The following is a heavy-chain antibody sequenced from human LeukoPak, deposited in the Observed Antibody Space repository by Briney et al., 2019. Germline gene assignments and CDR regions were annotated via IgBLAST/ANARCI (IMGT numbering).Heavy chain of an antibody. Sequence: SETLSLTCTVSGGSISSGSYYWSWIRQPAGKGLEWIGRIYTSGSTNYNPSLKSRVTISVDTPKNQFSLKLSSVTAADTAVYYCARVTRTLCSGGSCYSGYFDYWGQGTLVTVSS. V-gene: IGHV4-61*02. CDR2: IYTSGST. CDR1: GGSISSGSYY. J-gene: IGHJ4*02. CDR3: ARVTRTLCSGGSCYSGYFDY. D-gene: IGHD2-15*01.